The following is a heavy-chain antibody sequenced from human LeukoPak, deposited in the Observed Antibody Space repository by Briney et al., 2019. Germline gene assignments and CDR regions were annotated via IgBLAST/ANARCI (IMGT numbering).Heavy chain of an antibody. CDR2: ISAYNGNT. Sequence: GASVKVSCKASGYTFTSYGISWVRQAPGQGLEWMGWISAYNGNTNYAQKLQGRVTMTTDTSTSTAYMELRSLRSEDTAVYYCARLYCSSTSCSLFPYYYYYYYMDVWGKGTTVTVSS. CDR3: ARLYCSSTSCSLFPYYYYYYYMDV. V-gene: IGHV1-18*01. CDR1: GYTFTSYG. D-gene: IGHD2-2*01. J-gene: IGHJ6*03.